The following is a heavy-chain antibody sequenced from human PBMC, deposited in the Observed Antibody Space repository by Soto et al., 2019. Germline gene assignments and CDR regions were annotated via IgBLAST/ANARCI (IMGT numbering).Heavy chain of an antibody. Sequence: ASVTVSCKGSGYTFTSYGITWVRQAPGQGLEWMGWISAHNGNTNYAQKLQGRVTVTTDTSTSTAYMELRSLRSDDTAVYYCARGRYGDYWGQGALVTVSS. V-gene: IGHV1-18*01. D-gene: IGHD1-1*01. CDR3: ARGRYGDY. CDR2: ISAHNGNT. J-gene: IGHJ4*02. CDR1: GYTFTSYG.